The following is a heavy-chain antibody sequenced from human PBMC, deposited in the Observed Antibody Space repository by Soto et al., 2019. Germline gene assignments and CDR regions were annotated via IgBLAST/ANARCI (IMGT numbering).Heavy chain of an antibody. CDR2: VFSDGTT. D-gene: IGHD2-2*01. CDR3: ARQGECGSTSCYGS. V-gene: IGHV4-39*01. Sequence: QLQLQESGPGLVKPSETLSLTCSVSGASISSGSYYWGWVRQPPGKGLEWIANVFSDGTTYYSPSLNSGVTISVDTSKNQFSLRLRSVTTADTAVYYCARQGECGSTSCYGSWGQGTLVTVSS. CDR1: GASISSGSYY. J-gene: IGHJ5*02.